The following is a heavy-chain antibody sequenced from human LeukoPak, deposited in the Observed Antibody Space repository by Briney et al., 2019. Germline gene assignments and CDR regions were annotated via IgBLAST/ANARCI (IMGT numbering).Heavy chain of an antibody. V-gene: IGHV3-21*01. J-gene: IGHJ4*02. CDR3: ARGTEGDY. D-gene: IGHD1-1*01. CDR2: ISVSGTYM. Sequence: PGGSLRLSCAASGFTFSSYYMNWVRQAPGKGLEWVSSISVSGTYMYYAESPKGRFTISRDNAKNSLYLQMNSLKAEDTAVYYCARGTEGDYWGQGTLVTVSS. CDR1: GFTFSSYY.